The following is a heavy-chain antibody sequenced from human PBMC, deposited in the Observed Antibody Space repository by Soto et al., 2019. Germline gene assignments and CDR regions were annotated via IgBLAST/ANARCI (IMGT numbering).Heavy chain of an antibody. D-gene: IGHD4-17*01. V-gene: IGHV1-18*01. J-gene: IGHJ4*03. Sequence: QAQLVQSGAEVKEPGASVKVSCKASGYSFTTSGITWVRQAPGQGLEWMGWITTYNGNTNYAQKLQDRVTLTTDTATSIGYIELRSLKSDDTAVYYCAQRIYGDYDYWGHVTLVTVSS. CDR1: GYSFTTSG. CDR2: ITTYNGNT. CDR3: AQRIYGDYDY.